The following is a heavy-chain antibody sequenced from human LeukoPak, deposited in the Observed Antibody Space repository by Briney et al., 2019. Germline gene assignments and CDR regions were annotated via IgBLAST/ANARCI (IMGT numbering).Heavy chain of an antibody. Sequence: GGSLRLSCAASGFTFSSYGMHWVRQAPGKGLEWVAVIWYDGSNKYYADSVKGRFTISRDNSKNTLYLQMNSLRAEDTAVYYCATVFIPTILLWFASAMDVWGQGTTVTVSS. CDR3: ATVFIPTILLWFASAMDV. J-gene: IGHJ6*02. D-gene: IGHD3-10*01. CDR1: GFTFSSYG. V-gene: IGHV3-33*01. CDR2: IWYDGSNK.